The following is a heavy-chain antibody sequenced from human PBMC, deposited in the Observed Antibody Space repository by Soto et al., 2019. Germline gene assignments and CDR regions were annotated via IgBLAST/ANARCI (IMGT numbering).Heavy chain of an antibody. CDR3: XXXXXXXXXXCYSDH. CDR1: AFTFNIYA. J-gene: IGHJ4*02. Sequence: PGGSLRLSCAASAFTFNIYAMQWVRQAPGEGLEWVALIWADGNNKYYADSVKGRFTISRDNSKNTLYLEMNSLRTDDTAVYYXXXXXXXXXXXCYSDHWGQGTLVTVSS. D-gene: IGHD2-21*01. V-gene: IGHV3-33*01. CDR2: IWADGNNK.